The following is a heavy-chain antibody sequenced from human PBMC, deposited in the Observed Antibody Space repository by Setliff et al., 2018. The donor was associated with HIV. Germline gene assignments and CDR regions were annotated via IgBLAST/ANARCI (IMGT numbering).Heavy chain of an antibody. Sequence: ASVKVSCKASGYTFTGHYMHWGRQAPGQGLQWMGWIDPLTGGPQYSQKFLGRVTMTRDTSISTVYMELTSLRSDDTAIYYCARDANYGSSGYDREYFDYWGQGTLVTVS. J-gene: IGHJ4*02. D-gene: IGHD5-12*01. CDR1: GYTFTGHY. CDR2: IDPLTGGP. CDR3: ARDANYGSSGYDREYFDY. V-gene: IGHV1-2*02.